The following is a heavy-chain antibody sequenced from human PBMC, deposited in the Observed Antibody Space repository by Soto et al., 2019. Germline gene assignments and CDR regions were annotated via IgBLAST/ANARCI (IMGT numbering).Heavy chain of an antibody. D-gene: IGHD6-19*01. CDR1: GFTFSGHA. V-gene: IGHV3-33*01. Sequence: QVQLVESGGGVAQPGRSLRLSCTVSGFTFSGHAMHWVRQAPGKGLEWVTQIWYDGSNKYYAESVKGRFTISRSNSKNTLYLQMNSRRAEDTAVYYFARERQGLAPYALDVWGQGTSVTVSS. CDR3: ARERQGLAPYALDV. CDR2: IWYDGSNK. J-gene: IGHJ6*02.